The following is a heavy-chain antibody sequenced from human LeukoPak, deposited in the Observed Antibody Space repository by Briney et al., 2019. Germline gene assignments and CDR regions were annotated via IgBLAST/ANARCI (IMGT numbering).Heavy chain of an antibody. Sequence: GGSLRLSCAASGFTFSTYSMNWVRQAPGKGLEWVSSVSSSSNYIYYADSVKGRFTISRDNAKNSLFLQMNSLRAEDTAMYYCAREYGDYANYFGFWGQGTLVTVSS. CDR3: AREYGDYANYFGF. CDR1: GFTFSTYS. D-gene: IGHD4-17*01. CDR2: VSSSSNYI. V-gene: IGHV3-21*01. J-gene: IGHJ4*02.